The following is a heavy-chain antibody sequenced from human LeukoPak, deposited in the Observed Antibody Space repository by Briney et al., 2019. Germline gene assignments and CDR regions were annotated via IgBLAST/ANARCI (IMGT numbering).Heavy chain of an antibody. V-gene: IGHV3-7*01. D-gene: IGHD3-10*01. CDR2: IKPDGSDK. CDR3: AIQKADLITMIRGVIAY. J-gene: IGHJ4*02. Sequence: GGSLRLSCAASGFTFSSYWMTWVRQAPGKGLEWVANIKPDGSDKYYVDSVKGRFTISRDNAKNSLYLQMNSLRAEDTAVYYCAIQKADLITMIRGVIAYWGQGTLVTVSS. CDR1: GFTFSSYW.